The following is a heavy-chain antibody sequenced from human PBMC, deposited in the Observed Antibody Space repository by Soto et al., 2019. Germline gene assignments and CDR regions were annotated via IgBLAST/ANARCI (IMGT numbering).Heavy chain of an antibody. Sequence: PSETLSLTCTVSGGSISSGGYYWSWIRQHPGKGLEWIGYIYYSGSTYYNPSLKSRVTISVDTSKNQFSLKLSSVTAADTAVYYCARDLRSRIQRYSNYVDWFDPWGQGTLVTVSS. J-gene: IGHJ5*02. CDR1: GGSISSGGYY. CDR3: ARDLRSRIQRYSNYVDWFDP. D-gene: IGHD4-4*01. V-gene: IGHV4-31*03. CDR2: IYYSGST.